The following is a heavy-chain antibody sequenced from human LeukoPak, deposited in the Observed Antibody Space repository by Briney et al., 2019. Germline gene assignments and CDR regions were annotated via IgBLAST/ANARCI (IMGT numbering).Heavy chain of an antibody. CDR3: AKEPYSGSQLLDY. CDR1: GFTFSSHA. CDR2: ISTSGGST. D-gene: IGHD1-26*01. Sequence: GGSLRLSCAASGFTFSSHAMSWVRQAPGKGLEWVSAISTSGGSTHYADSVKGRFTISRDNSKNTLYLQMNSLRAEDTAVYYCAKEPYSGSQLLDYWGQGTLVTVSS. J-gene: IGHJ4*02. V-gene: IGHV3-23*01.